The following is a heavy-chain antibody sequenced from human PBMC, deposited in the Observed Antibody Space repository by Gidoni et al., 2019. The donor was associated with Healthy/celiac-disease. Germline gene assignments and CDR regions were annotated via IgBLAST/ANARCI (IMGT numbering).Heavy chain of an antibody. J-gene: IGHJ3*02. V-gene: IGHV4-61*02. D-gene: IGHD2-15*01. CDR2: IYTSGST. CDR3: ARDGIFCSGGSCYAAGAFDI. Sequence: QVQLQESGPGLVKPSQTLSLTCTVSGGSISSGSYYWRWIRQPAGKGLEWIGRIYTSGSTNYNPSLKSRVTMSVDTSKNQFSLKLSSVTAADTAVYYCARDGIFCSGGSCYAAGAFDIWGQGTMVTVSS. CDR1: GGSISSGSYY.